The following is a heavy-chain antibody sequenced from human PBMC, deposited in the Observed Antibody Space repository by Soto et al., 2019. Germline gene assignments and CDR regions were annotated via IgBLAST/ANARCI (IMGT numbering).Heavy chain of an antibody. CDR2: IKQDGSEK. CDR1: GFTFSSYW. J-gene: IGHJ4*02. V-gene: IGHV3-7*01. Sequence: GXSLRLYCAASGFTFSSYWLSWFRQAPVKGLGWVANIKQDGSEKYYVDSVKGRFTISRDNAKNSLYLQMNSLRAEDTAVYYCARDHIIHYDILTGYKPLDYWGQGTLVTVSS. D-gene: IGHD3-9*01. CDR3: ARDHIIHYDILTGYKPLDY.